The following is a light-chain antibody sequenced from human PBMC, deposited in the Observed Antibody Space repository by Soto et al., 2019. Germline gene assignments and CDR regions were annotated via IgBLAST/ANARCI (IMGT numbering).Light chain of an antibody. CDR3: SSYTISSTYV. CDR2: QVS. J-gene: IGLJ1*01. V-gene: IGLV2-14*01. Sequence: QSVLTQPASMSGSPGQSITLSCTGTSSDVGTYNYVSWYQQHPGKAPKLMISQVSNRPSGVSNRFSGSKSGNTASLTISGLQAEDEADYYCSSYTISSTYVFGTGTKVTVL. CDR1: SSDVGTYNY.